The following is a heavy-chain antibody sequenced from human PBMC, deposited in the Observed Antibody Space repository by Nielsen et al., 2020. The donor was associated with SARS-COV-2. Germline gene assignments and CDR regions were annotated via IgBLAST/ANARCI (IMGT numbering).Heavy chain of an antibody. CDR1: GGTFSSYA. CDR2: IIPIFGTA. CDR3: ARDSSYYYDPEVGGAFDI. J-gene: IGHJ3*02. Sequence: SVKVSCKASGGTFSSYAISWVRQAPGQGLEWMGGIIPIFGTANYAQKFQGRVTITADKSTSTAYMELSSLRSEDTAVYYCARDSSYYYDPEVGGAFDIWGQGTMVTVSS. V-gene: IGHV1-69*06. D-gene: IGHD3-22*01.